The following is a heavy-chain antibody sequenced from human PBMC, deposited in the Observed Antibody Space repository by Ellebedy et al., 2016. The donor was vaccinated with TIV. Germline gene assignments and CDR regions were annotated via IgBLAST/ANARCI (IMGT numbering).Heavy chain of an antibody. V-gene: IGHV1-46*01. CDR1: GYTFTTYY. CDR3: ARDPGGSSSSGPLDY. D-gene: IGHD6-6*01. Sequence: ASVKVSCKASGYTFTTYYIHWVRQAPGQGLEWVGTLNPSTGGTSYAQKFQGRVTLTRDTSTSTAYMELSSLRSDDTAVYYCARDPGGSSSSGPLDYWGLGTTVTVSS. J-gene: IGHJ4*03. CDR2: LNPSTGGT.